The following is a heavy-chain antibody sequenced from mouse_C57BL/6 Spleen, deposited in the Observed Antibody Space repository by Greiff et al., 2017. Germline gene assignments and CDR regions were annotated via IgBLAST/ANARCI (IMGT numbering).Heavy chain of an antibody. J-gene: IGHJ3*01. V-gene: IGHV1-15*01. Sequence: QVQLQQSGAELVRPGASVTLSCKASGYTFTDYEMHWVKQTPVHGLEWIGAIDPETGGTAYNQKFKGKAILTADKSSSTAYMVLRSLTSDDSAVYYCTKGYDYDEFAYWGQGTLVTVSA. CDR3: TKGYDYDEFAY. CDR2: IDPETGGT. CDR1: GYTFTDYE. D-gene: IGHD2-4*01.